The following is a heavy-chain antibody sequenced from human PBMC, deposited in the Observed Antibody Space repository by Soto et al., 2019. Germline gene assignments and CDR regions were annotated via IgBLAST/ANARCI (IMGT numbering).Heavy chain of an antibody. CDR2: INGGSSTT. CDR3: ARVIMGAIVHAFEI. CDR1: GFTFSSYA. V-gene: IGHV3-23*01. Sequence: EVQLLESGGDLVQPGGSLRLSCAASGFTFSSYAVNWVRQAPGMGLEWVSAINGGSSTTYYADSVKGRFTISRDNSRNTLYLQMNSLRAEDTAIYYCARVIMGAIVHAFEIWGQGTMVAVSS. D-gene: IGHD1-26*01. J-gene: IGHJ3*02.